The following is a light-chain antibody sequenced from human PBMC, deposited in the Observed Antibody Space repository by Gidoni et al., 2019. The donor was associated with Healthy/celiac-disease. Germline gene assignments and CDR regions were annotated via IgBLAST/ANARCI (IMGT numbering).Light chain of an antibody. CDR3: HHLNSYT. CDR1: QGISIY. J-gene: IGKJ5*01. CDR2: AAS. Sequence: DIKWTPSPSFLSESVGNRVTITCRASQGISIYLAWYQQKPGKAPKLIVYAASTLQSGVPTRFSGSGSGTEFTLTISSLQPEDFSTYYCHHLNSYTLGHXTRLEIK. V-gene: IGKV1-9*01.